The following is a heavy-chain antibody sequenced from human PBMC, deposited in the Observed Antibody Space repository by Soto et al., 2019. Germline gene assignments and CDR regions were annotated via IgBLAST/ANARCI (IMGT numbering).Heavy chain of an antibody. CDR2: ISYDGSNK. D-gene: IGHD3-22*01. J-gene: IGHJ4*01. V-gene: IGHV3-30-3*01. Sequence: GSLRLSCAASGFTFSSYTMHWVRQAPGKGLEWVAVISYDGSNKYYADSVKSRLTISRDNSKNTLYLQMNSLRPEDTAVYYCARDPNNYYDSSGHPAHFDYWGQGTLVTVFS. CDR1: GFTFSSYT. CDR3: ARDPNNYYDSSGHPAHFDY.